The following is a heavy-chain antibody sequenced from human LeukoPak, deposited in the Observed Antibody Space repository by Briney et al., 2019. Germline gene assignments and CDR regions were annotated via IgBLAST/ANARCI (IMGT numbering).Heavy chain of an antibody. J-gene: IGHJ4*01. D-gene: IGHD3-22*01. CDR2: IYSSGSA. CDR1: GASINNNF. Sequence: ASETLSLTCTVSGASINNNFWTWIRQPPGKGLEWIGYIYSSGSANYNPSLKSRVIISGDTSKNQISLNLTSVTAADTAVYFCARHRDYYDTWGHGTLVTASS. V-gene: IGHV4-59*08. CDR3: ARHRDYYDT.